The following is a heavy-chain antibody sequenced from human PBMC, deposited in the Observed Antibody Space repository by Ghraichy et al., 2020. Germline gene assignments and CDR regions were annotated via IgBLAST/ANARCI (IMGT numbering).Heavy chain of an antibody. CDR1: GGSISSGGYY. CDR2: IYYSGST. CDR3: ARRGGFYYGSGKYGMDV. D-gene: IGHD3-10*01. J-gene: IGHJ6*02. V-gene: IGHV4-31*03. Sequence: SETLSLTCTVSGGSISSGGYYWSWIRQHPGKGLEWIGYIYYSGSTYYNPSLKSRVTISVDTSKNQFSLKLSSVTAADTAVYYCARRGGFYYGSGKYGMDVWGQGTTVTVSS.